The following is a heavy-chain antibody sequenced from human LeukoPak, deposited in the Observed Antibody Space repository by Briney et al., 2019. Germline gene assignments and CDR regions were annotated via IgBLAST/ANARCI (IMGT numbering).Heavy chain of an antibody. CDR1: GFTFSSYS. D-gene: IGHD2-2*01. CDR3: AREGQLPFDWFDP. Sequence: GGSLRLSCAASGFTFSSYSMNWVRQAPGKGLGWVSSISSSSSYIYYADSVKGRFTISRDNAKNSLYLQMNSLRAEDTAVYYCAREGQLPFDWFDPWGQGTLVTVSS. J-gene: IGHJ5*02. CDR2: ISSSSSYI. V-gene: IGHV3-21*01.